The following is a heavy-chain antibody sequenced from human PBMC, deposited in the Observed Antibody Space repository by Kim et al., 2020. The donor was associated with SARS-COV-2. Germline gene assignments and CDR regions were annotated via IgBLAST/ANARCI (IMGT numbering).Heavy chain of an antibody. Sequence: SHKSRATISADTSKNQLSLKLSSVTASDTAVYYCARGRITIFGVVTEFDYWGQGTLVTVSS. D-gene: IGHD3-3*01. V-gene: IGHV4-31*02. CDR3: ARGRITIFGVVTEFDY. J-gene: IGHJ4*02.